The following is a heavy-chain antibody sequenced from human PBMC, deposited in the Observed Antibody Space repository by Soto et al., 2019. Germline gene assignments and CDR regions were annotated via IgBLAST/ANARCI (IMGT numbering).Heavy chain of an antibody. CDR3: AHSALQTGDFDY. CDR2: IYWDDDK. CDR1: GFSLSTSGVG. J-gene: IGHJ4*02. D-gene: IGHD1-26*01. V-gene: IGHV2-5*02. Sequence: QITLKESGPTLVKPTQTLTLTCTFSGFSLSTSGVGVGWIRQPPGKALEWLALIYWDDDKRYSPSLKSRLTVTKDNSKNQVVLTMTNMDPVDTATYYCAHSALQTGDFDYWGQGTLVTVSS.